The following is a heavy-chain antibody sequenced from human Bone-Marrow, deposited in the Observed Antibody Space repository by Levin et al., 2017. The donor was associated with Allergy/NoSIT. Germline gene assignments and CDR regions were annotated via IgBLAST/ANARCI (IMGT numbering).Heavy chain of an antibody. D-gene: IGHD3-9*01. Sequence: SQTLSLTCAVSGVSISSGDYSWTWIRQPPGKGLEWIGHTSHSGRTNTNPSLKSRVTISVDRSKNHFSLKLSSVTAADTAVYYCARNNYDILTGYPTYYFDYWGQGTLVTVSS. J-gene: IGHJ4*02. CDR2: TSHSGRT. CDR1: GVSISSGDYS. CDR3: ARNNYDILTGYPTYYFDY. V-gene: IGHV4-30-2*01.